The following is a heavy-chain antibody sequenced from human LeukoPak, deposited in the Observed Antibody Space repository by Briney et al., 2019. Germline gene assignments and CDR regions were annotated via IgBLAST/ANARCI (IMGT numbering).Heavy chain of an antibody. V-gene: IGHV1-3*01. CDR1: GYTFTNYA. D-gene: IGHD3-22*01. J-gene: IGHJ4*02. Sequence: VASVKVSCKASGYTFTNYAVHWVRQAPGQRLEWMGWINAGNGDTKYSQKFQGRVTITRDTSASTAYMELSSLRSEDTAVYYCATPGTYDSSGWDFDYWGQGTLVTVSS. CDR2: INAGNGDT. CDR3: ATPGTYDSSGWDFDY.